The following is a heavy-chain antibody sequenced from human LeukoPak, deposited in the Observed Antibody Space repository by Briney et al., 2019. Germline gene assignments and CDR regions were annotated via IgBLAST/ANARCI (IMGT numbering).Heavy chain of an antibody. CDR1: GFTFNSYG. V-gene: IGHV3-23*01. J-gene: IGHJ6*03. D-gene: IGHD1-1*01. CDR3: AILGGTGMFYYMDV. Sequence: GGSLRLSCAASGFTFNSYGMSWVRQAPGKGLEWVSAISASGGSTFYADSVKGRFTISRDNSKNTLYLQMNSLRDEDTAVYFCAILGGTGMFYYMDVWAKGTTVTVSS. CDR2: ISASGGST.